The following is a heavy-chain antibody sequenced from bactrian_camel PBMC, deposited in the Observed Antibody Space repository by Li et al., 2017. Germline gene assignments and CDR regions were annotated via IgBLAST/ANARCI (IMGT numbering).Heavy chain of an antibody. D-gene: IGHD5*01. CDR2: IDAIGRP. Sequence: HVQLVESGGGSVQTGGSLRLSCEVSGYSYESTACMGWFRQAPGKEREGVAAIDAIGRPTYAESVRGRFTISKGDAKNTLYLQVTSLRPEDTGMYICAADSCPLGWVPTHDEYKRWGQGTQVTVS. CDR1: GYSYESTAC. J-gene: IGHJ4*01. V-gene: IGHV3S53*01. CDR3: AADSCPLGWVPTHDEYKR.